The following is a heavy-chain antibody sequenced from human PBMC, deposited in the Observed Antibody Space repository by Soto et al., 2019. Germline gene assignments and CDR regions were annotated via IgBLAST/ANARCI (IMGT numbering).Heavy chain of an antibody. V-gene: IGHV3-74*01. CDR2: VNTDGSFT. D-gene: IGHD6-13*01. CDR1: GFTFSSYW. CDR3: VRGHSSHWVNWFDP. Sequence: EVQLVESGGGLVQPGGSLRLSCAASGFTFSSYWMHWVRQAPGEGPVWVSRVNTDGSFTSYADSVKGRFTISRDNAKNTLYLQMDSLRAEDTAAYYCVRGHSSHWVNWFDPWGQGTLVTVSS. J-gene: IGHJ5*02.